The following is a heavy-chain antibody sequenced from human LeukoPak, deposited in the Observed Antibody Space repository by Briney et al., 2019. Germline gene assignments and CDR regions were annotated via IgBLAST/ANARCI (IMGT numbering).Heavy chain of an antibody. V-gene: IGHV3-30*02. Sequence: GRSLRLSCAASEFAFSSNGMHWVRQAPGKGLEWVAFIRYGGNDERYADSVKGRFTISRDNSKNTLFLQMNSLRAEDTAVYYCAKDRSESYLYFDFWGQGTLVTVSS. CDR1: EFAFSSNG. CDR3: AKDRSESYLYFDF. CDR2: IRYGGNDE. D-gene: IGHD1-26*01. J-gene: IGHJ4*02.